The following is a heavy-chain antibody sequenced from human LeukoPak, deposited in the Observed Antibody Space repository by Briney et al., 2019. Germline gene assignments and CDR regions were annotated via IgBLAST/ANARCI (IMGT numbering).Heavy chain of an antibody. J-gene: IGHJ4*02. V-gene: IGHV3-30*04. Sequence: PVRSLRPSRAASGFTLSAYATHWVRPAPGKGRGWVALISYDGGNQNYAGFVKGRFTISSDSSKNPLYLQVNSLTAEDTAVYYCAKEGLGSSWYPNYFDYWGQGTLVTVSS. CDR2: ISYDGGNQ. CDR3: AKEGLGSSWYPNYFDY. D-gene: IGHD6-13*01. CDR1: GFTLSAYA.